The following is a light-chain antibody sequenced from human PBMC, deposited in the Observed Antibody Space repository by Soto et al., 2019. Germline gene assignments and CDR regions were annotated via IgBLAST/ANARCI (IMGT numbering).Light chain of an antibody. CDR1: QTFTSGH. CDR2: ETS. CDR3: QQRSNLPWT. Sequence: IVLSQSPGTLSVSPGERVTLSCRGSQTFTSGHLAWYQQRPGQAPRLLIYETSTRAAGIPDRFSASASGTDFTLTVSRLEPEDFAIYYCQQRSNLPWTFGQGTKVDVK. V-gene: IGKV3D-20*02. J-gene: IGKJ1*01.